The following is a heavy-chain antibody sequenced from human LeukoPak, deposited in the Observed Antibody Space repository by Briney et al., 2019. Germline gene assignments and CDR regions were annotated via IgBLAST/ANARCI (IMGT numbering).Heavy chain of an antibody. CDR2: ISGYNGNT. CDR1: GYTYTSYG. V-gene: IGHV1-18*01. Sequence: TSVKVSRKPSGYTYTSYGISWVRQAPGQGGEGMGWISGYNGNTKYAQKLQDRVTMTADTSTSTAYMELRSLRSDDTAVYYCARRRSATVNCEDYWSQGTLVTVSS. J-gene: IGHJ4*02. CDR3: ARRRSATVNCEDY. D-gene: IGHD4-17*01.